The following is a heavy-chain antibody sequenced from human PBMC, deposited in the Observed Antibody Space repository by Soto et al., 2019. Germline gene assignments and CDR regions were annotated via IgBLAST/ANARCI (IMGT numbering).Heavy chain of an antibody. Sequence: SQPLSLPFAISGDSVSSNSAAWNWIRQSPSRGLEWLGRTYYGSKWYNDYAVSVKSRITINPDTSKNQFSLQLNSVTPEDTAVYYCAREVSEDTVRQYFADWGKRTLVTGS. J-gene: IGHJ4*02. CDR2: TYYGSKWYN. CDR3: AREVSEDTVRQYFAD. D-gene: IGHD4-17*01. V-gene: IGHV6-1*01. CDR1: GDSVSSNSAA.